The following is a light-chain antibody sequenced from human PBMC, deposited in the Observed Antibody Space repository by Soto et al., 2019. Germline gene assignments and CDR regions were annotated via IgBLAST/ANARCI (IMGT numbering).Light chain of an antibody. J-gene: IGKJ5*01. CDR1: QSVSSNF. Sequence: SCRASQSVSSNFLAWYQQKPGQAPRLLIYNGPHRATGIPDRFSGSGSGTDFTRTISSLEPEGFAVYYGQQRRTLSLTTFRQG. V-gene: IGKV3D-20*02. CDR3: QQRRTLSLTT. CDR2: NGP.